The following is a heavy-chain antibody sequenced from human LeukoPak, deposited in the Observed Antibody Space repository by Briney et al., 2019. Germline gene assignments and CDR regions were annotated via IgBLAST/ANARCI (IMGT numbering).Heavy chain of an antibody. J-gene: IGHJ4*02. Sequence: PSQTLSLTCTVSGGCISSGSYYWSWIRQPPGKGLEWIGYIYYSGSTNYNPSLKSRVTISVDTSKNQFSLKLSSVTAADTAVYYCATGEMYDSSAYYHWGQGTLVTVSS. V-gene: IGHV4-61*01. CDR2: IYYSGST. CDR1: GGCISSGSYY. D-gene: IGHD3-22*01. CDR3: ATGEMYDSSAYYH.